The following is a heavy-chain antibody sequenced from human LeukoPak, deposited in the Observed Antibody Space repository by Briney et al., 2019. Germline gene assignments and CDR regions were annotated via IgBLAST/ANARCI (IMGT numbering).Heavy chain of an antibody. V-gene: IGHV3-21*01. CDR1: GFTFSSYS. J-gene: IGHJ3*02. CDR3: ARGSRTMIVVVPFDI. CDR2: ISSSSSHI. Sequence: GGSLRLSCAASGFTFSSYSMNWVRQAPGKGLEWVSSISSSSSHIYYADSVKGRFTISRDNAKNSLYLQMNSLRAEDTAVYHCARGSRTMIVVVPFDIWGQGTMVTVSS. D-gene: IGHD3-22*01.